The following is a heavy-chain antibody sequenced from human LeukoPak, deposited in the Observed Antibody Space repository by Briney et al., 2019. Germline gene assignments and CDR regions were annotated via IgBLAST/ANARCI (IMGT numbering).Heavy chain of an antibody. J-gene: IGHJ4*02. Sequence: ASVKVSCKASGGTFSSYAISWVRQAPGQGLEWMGRIIPILGIANYAQKFQGRVTITADKSTSAAYMELSSLRSEDTAVYYCARFGSGYDSGWGQGTLVTVSS. V-gene: IGHV1-69*04. CDR2: IIPILGIA. CDR3: ARFGSGYDSG. CDR1: GGTFSSYA. D-gene: IGHD5-12*01.